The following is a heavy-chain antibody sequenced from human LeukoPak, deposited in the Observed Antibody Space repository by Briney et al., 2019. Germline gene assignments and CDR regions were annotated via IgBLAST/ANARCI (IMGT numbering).Heavy chain of an antibody. V-gene: IGHV3-21*01. CDR2: ITSSATYI. Sequence: PGGSLRLSCAASGFTFSNYNMNWVRQAPGKAMEWVSSITSSATYIFYADSVKGRFTISRDNANNSLYLEMNNLSAEDTAVYYCARAWSRVDPFDMWGQGTMVTVSS. CDR3: ARAWSRVDPFDM. J-gene: IGHJ3*02. D-gene: IGHD2-8*02. CDR1: GFTFSNYN.